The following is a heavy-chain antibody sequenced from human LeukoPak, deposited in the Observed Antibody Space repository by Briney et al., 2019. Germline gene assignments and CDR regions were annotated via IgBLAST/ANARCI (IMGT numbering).Heavy chain of an antibody. J-gene: IGHJ4*02. V-gene: IGHV3-21*01. Sequence: GGSLRLSCAASGFTFSTYSMNWVRQAPGKGLEWVSSISSGSRYIYYADSVKGRFTISRDNAKNSLYLQMNSLRAEDTAVYYCARDYGTSDHERFDYWGQGTLVTVSS. CDR1: GFTFSTYS. D-gene: IGHD3-16*01. CDR3: ARDYGTSDHERFDY. CDR2: ISSGSRYI.